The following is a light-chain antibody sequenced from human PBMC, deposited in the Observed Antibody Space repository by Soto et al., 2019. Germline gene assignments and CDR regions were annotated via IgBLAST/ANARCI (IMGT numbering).Light chain of an antibody. CDR2: WAS. V-gene: IGKV4-1*01. Sequence: IVMTQSPDSLAVSLGERATINCRSSQRVLSSSNNRNYIAWYQQKPRQPPKLLIYWASTRESGVPERFSGSGSGTDFTLTISSLQAEDGAIYYCQEHYASPFTFGPGTKVEIK. CDR1: QRVLSSSNNRNY. J-gene: IGKJ3*01. CDR3: QEHYASPFT.